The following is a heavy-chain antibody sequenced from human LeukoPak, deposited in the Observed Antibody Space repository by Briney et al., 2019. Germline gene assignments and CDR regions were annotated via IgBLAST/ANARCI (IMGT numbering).Heavy chain of an antibody. J-gene: IGHJ4*02. CDR3: AREMATMPMDY. CDR2: IIPILGIA. V-gene: IGHV1-69*04. Sequence: APVKVSCKASGDTFSSYAISWVRQAPGQGLEWMGRIIPILGIANYAQKFQGRVTITADKSTSTAYMELSSLRSEDTAVYYCAREMATMPMDYWGQGTLVTVSS. CDR1: GDTFSSYA. D-gene: IGHD5-24*01.